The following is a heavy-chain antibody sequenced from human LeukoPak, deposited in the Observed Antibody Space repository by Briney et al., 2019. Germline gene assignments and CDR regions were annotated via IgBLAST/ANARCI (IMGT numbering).Heavy chain of an antibody. D-gene: IGHD6-19*01. CDR3: ARAVAAPGAFDI. Sequence: PGGSLRLSCAASGFIFDEYAMHWVRQAPGQGLEWVSGISWDTYNIIYADSVKGRFTISRDNAKNSLYLQMDSLRAEDTALYYCARAVAAPGAFDIWGQGTVVTVSS. CDR2: ISWDTYNI. V-gene: IGHV3-9*01. J-gene: IGHJ3*02. CDR1: GFIFDEYA.